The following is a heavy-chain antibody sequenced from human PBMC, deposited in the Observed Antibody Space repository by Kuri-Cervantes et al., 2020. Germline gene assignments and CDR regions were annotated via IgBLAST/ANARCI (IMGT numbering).Heavy chain of an antibody. V-gene: IGHV3-20*04. CDR2: INWNGGST. CDR3: AKSGHTHSGSYSFYYYGMDV. J-gene: IGHJ6*02. D-gene: IGHD3-10*01. CDR1: GFTFDDYG. Sequence: GESLKISCAASGFTFDDYGMSWVRQAPGKGLEWVSGINWNGGSTGYADSVKSRFTISRDNAKNSLYLQMNSLRAEDTAVYYCAKSGHTHSGSYSFYYYGMDVWGQGTTVTVSS.